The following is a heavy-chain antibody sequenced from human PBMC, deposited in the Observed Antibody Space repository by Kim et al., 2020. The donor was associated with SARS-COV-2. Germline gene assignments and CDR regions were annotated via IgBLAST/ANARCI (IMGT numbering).Heavy chain of an antibody. D-gene: IGHD3-9*01. Sequence: SETLSLTCAVYGGSFSGYYWSWIRQPPGKGLEWIGEINHSGSTTYNPSLKSRVTVSIDTSKKQFSLKLNSVTAADTAVYYCARGFILTTYYKRTRWYFDLWGRGTLVTVSS. J-gene: IGHJ2*01. CDR3: ARGFILTTYYKRTRWYFDL. CDR1: GGSFSGYY. V-gene: IGHV4-34*01. CDR2: INHSGST.